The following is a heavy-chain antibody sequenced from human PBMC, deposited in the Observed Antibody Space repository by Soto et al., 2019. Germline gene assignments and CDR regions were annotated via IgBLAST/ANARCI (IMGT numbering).Heavy chain of an antibody. CDR1: GGTFSSYT. Sequence: ASVKVSCKASGGTFSSYTISWVRQAPGQGLEWMGRIIPILGIANYAQKFQGRVTITADKSTSTAYMELSSLRSEDTAVYYCAIDRADYGSGAAYFDYWGQGTLVTVSS. CDR2: IIPILGIA. J-gene: IGHJ4*02. V-gene: IGHV1-69*04. CDR3: AIDRADYGSGAAYFDY. D-gene: IGHD3-10*01.